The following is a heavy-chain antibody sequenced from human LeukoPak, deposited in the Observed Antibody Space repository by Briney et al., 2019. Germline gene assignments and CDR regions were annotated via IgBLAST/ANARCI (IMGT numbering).Heavy chain of an antibody. CDR3: ARIDTYYYDSSGYYSTFVI. D-gene: IGHD3-22*01. Sequence: GGSLRLSCAASGFTFDNYGMSWVRQAPGKGLEWVSGVNWNGGSTGYADSVKGRFTISRDNAKNSLYLQMNSLRAEDTALYYCARIDTYYYDSSGYYSTFVIWGQGTIVTVSS. CDR1: GFTFDNYG. CDR2: VNWNGGST. J-gene: IGHJ3*02. V-gene: IGHV3-20*04.